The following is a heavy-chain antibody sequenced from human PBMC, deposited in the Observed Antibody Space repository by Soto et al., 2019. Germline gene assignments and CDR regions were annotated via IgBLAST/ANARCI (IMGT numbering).Heavy chain of an antibody. CDR3: ARGIATGQLDP. D-gene: IGHD2-15*01. V-gene: IGHV1-3*01. CDR2: INPDNGNT. CDR1: GYTFTRYT. J-gene: IGHJ5*02. Sequence: ASGKFSCRASGYTFTRYTINWVRQAPGQRLEWMGWINPDNGNTKSSQKFQDRVIITRDTSASTAYMDLSSLRSEDTAVYYCARGIATGQLDPWGQGPLVNVSS.